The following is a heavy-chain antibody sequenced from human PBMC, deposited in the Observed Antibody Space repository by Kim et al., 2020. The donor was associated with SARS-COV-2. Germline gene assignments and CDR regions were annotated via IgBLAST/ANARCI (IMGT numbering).Heavy chain of an antibody. J-gene: IGHJ6*02. CDR1: GFTFSSYA. V-gene: IGHV3-23*01. CDR2: ISGSGGIT. D-gene: IGHD3-3*01. CDR3: AKDQGITIFGVVMVYGMDV. Sequence: GGSLRLSCAASGFTFSSYAMSWVRQAPGKGLEWVSAISGSGGITYYADSVKGRFTISRDNSKNTLYLQMNSLRAEDTAVYYCAKDQGITIFGVVMVYGMDVWGQGTTVTVSS.